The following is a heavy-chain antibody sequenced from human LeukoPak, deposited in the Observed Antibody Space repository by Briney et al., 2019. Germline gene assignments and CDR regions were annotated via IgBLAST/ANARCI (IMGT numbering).Heavy chain of an antibody. Sequence: GGSLRLSCAASGFTFSSYAMSWVRQAPGKGLEWVSAISGSGGSTYYADSVKGRFTISRDNAKNSLYLQMNSLRAEDTAVYYCARSAYCSSTSCYVDYYYMDVWGKGTTVTVSS. CDR1: GFTFSSYA. V-gene: IGHV3-23*01. CDR2: ISGSGGST. D-gene: IGHD2-2*01. CDR3: ARSAYCSSTSCYVDYYYMDV. J-gene: IGHJ6*03.